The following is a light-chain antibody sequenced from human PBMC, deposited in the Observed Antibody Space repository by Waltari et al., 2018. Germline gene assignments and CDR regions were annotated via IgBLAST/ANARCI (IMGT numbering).Light chain of an antibody. CDR2: GAS. CDR1: QSLLSSYNSNNY. CDR3: QQDYTIPWT. J-gene: IGKJ1*01. Sequence: DIVMTQSPDSLSVSLGERATLNCKSSQSLLSSYNSNNYLSWYQQRPGQPPKLLISGASTPEAGVPSRISGSGAGTDFTLTISSLQAEDLAIYYCQQDYTIPWTFGQGTKVDIK. V-gene: IGKV4-1*01.